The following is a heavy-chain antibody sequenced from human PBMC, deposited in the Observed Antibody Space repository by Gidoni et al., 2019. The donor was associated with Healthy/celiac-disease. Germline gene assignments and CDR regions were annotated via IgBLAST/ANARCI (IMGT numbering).Heavy chain of an antibody. D-gene: IGHD1-26*01. V-gene: IGHV4-59*01. CDR3: ARDPSGSYYGVDDAFDI. CDR2: ISYSGSA. Sequence: QVQLQESCPGLVQPSETLSLTCTVSGGSISRYYWIWIRQPPGKGLEWIGYISYSGSANDNPSLKRRVTISVDTSKNQCSLKLSSVTAADTAVYYCARDPSGSYYGVDDAFDIWGQGTMVTVSS. CDR1: GGSISRYY. J-gene: IGHJ3*02.